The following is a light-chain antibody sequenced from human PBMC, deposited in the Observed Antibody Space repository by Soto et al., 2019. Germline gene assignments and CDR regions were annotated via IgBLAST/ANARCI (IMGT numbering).Light chain of an antibody. J-gene: IGKJ2*01. CDR2: GAS. CDR3: QQYNNWRAAYP. CDR1: QSVRSN. V-gene: IGKV3-15*01. Sequence: EIVMTQSPATLSVSPGERATLSCRASQSVRSNLAWYQQKPGQAPSLLIYGASTRATGIPARFSGSGSGTEFTLTISSLQSEDFAVYYCQQYNNWRAAYPFGQGTKLEIK.